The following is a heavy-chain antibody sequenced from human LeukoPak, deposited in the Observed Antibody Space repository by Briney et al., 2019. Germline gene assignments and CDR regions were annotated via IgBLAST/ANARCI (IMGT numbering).Heavy chain of an antibody. J-gene: IGHJ4*02. D-gene: IGHD6-19*01. CDR3: ARLIAVAGTFYYFDY. V-gene: IGHV4-59*08. Sequence: SETLSLTCTVSGGSISRYSWTWIRLPPTKGLEWIGYISSSGSTSYNPSLTSRVTISIDTSKNHFSLKLSSVTAADTAVYYCARLIAVAGTFYYFDYWGQGTLVTVSS. CDR1: GGSISRYS. CDR2: ISSSGST.